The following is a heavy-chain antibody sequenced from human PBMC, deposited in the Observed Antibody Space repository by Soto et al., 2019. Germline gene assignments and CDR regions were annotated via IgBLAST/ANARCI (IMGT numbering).Heavy chain of an antibody. CDR3: ARHKVARGVSCVY. CDR2: VYRTGST. CDR1: GYAISSGFY. V-gene: IGHV4-38-2*01. Sequence: PSETLSLTCDVSGYAISSGFYWDWLRLSPGKGLEWIGCVYRTGSTYYNPSLKSRVAISVDTSKNQFSLKMTSVTATDTAVYYCARHKVARGVSCVYWGQGIRVTVSS. J-gene: IGHJ4*02. D-gene: IGHD5-12*01.